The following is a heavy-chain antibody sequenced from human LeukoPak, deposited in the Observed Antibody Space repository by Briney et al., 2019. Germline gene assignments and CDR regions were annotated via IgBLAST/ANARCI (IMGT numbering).Heavy chain of an antibody. V-gene: IGHV4-39*07. J-gene: IGHJ5*02. CDR2: IYYSGST. Sequence: PSETLSLTCTVSGGSISSSSYYWGWIRQPPGKGLEWIGSIYYSGSTYYNPSLKSRVTISVDTSKNQFSLKLSSVTAADTAVYYCARELEVGDWFDPWGQGTLVTVSS. CDR1: GGSISSSSYY. CDR3: ARELEVGDWFDP. D-gene: IGHD3-16*01.